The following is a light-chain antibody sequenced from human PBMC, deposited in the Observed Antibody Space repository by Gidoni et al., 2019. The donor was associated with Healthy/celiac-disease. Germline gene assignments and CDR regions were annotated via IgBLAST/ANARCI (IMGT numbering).Light chain of an antibody. V-gene: IGLV1-47*01. CDR3: AAWDDSLRVEV. CDR2: RNN. J-gene: IGLJ3*02. CDR1: GSNIGSNY. Sequence: QSVLTQPPSASGTPGQRVTISCSGSGSNIGSNYVYWYQQLPGTAPKLLIYRNNQRPSGVPDRFSGSKSGTSASLAISGLRSEDEADYYCAAWDDSLRVEVFGGGTKLTVL.